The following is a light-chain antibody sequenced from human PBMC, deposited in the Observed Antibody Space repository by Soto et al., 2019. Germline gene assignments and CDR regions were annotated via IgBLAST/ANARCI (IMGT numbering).Light chain of an antibody. J-gene: IGLJ1*01. CDR2: DVS. CDR3: NSYTTRSTYV. CDR1: SSDVGGYNY. Sequence: QSALTQPASVSGSPGQSITISCTGTSSDVGGYNYVSWYQQHPGKVPQLMIYDVSYRPSGVSNRFSGSKSGNTASLTISGLQAEDEADYYCNSYTTRSTYVFGTGTKLTVL. V-gene: IGLV2-14*01.